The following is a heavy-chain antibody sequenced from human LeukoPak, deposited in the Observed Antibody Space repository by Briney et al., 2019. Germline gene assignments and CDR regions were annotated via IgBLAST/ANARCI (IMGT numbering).Heavy chain of an antibody. CDR1: GYPFTTYE. V-gene: IGHV1-8*01. CDR3: ARGPRNDP. CDR2: VHPDTGYA. J-gene: IGHJ5*02. Sequence: ASVKVSCKTSGYPFTTYEINWVRQAAGQGLEWMGWVHPDTGYADYAQKFQGRVTMTSDTSISTAYMELSSLRSDDTAVYFCARGPRNDPWGQGTQVTVSS. D-gene: IGHD1-14*01.